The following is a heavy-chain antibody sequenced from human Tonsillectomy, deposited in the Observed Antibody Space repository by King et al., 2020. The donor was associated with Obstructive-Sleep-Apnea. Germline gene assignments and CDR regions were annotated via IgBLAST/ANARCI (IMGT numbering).Heavy chain of an antibody. CDR1: GFIFSSYA. J-gene: IGHJ4*02. CDR3: AKDSSGYYNYFDF. Sequence: VQLVESGGTLVQPGGSLRLSCAASGFIFSSYAMTWVRQAPGKGLEWVSGISGSGRSTYNADSVKGRFTISRDNSKNTLYLQMNSLRAEDTAIYYCAKDSSGYYNYFDFWGQGTQVTVSS. CDR2: ISGSGRST. D-gene: IGHD3-22*01. V-gene: IGHV3-23*04.